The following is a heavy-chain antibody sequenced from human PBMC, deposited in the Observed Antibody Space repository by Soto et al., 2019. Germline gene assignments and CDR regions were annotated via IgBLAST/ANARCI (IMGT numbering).Heavy chain of an antibody. D-gene: IGHD3-16*01. J-gene: IGHJ4*02. Sequence: EVQLLESGGGLVQPGGSLRLSCEASGFTFSSHAMNWVRQAPGKGLEWVSGISGRDAGTFDADSVKGWFTISRDNSKNTLYLYRTGLRVADTDIYYCTKEPCIMSSCYFDFWGQGSLVTVSS. CDR1: GFTFSSHA. CDR3: TKEPCIMSSCYFDF. V-gene: IGHV3-23*01. CDR2: ISGRDAGT.